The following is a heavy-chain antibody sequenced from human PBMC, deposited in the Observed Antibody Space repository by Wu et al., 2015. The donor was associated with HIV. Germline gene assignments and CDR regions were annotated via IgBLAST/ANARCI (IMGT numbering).Heavy chain of an antibody. Sequence: QVQLVQSGAEVKKPGSSVNVSCQAFGGTFSGYAVNWVRQAPGQGLEWMGGIIPIFGTANYAQKFQGRVTITADESTSTAYMELSSLRSEDTAVYYCARSGMVGRGYYYYGMDVWGQGTTVTVSS. V-gene: IGHV1-69*12. J-gene: IGHJ6*02. D-gene: IGHD1-26*01. CDR1: GGTFSGYA. CDR3: ARSGMVGRGYYYYGMDV. CDR2: IIPIFGTA.